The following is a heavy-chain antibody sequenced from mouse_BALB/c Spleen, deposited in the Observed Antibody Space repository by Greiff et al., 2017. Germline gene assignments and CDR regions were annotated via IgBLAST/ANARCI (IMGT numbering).Heavy chain of an antibody. Sequence: EVKLMESGGGLVQPGGSLRLSCATSGFTFTDYYMSWVRQPPGKALEWLGFIRNKANGYTTEYSASVKGRFTISRDNSQSILYLQMNTLRAEDSATYYCARGMGYGYDVFAYWGQGTLVTVSA. CDR2: IRNKANGYTT. CDR3: ARGMGYGYDVFAY. CDR1: GFTFTDYY. J-gene: IGHJ3*01. D-gene: IGHD2-2*01. V-gene: IGHV7-3*02.